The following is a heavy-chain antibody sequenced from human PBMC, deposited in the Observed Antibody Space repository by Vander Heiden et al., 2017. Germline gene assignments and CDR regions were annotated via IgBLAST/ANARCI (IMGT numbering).Heavy chain of an antibody. Sequence: QGQVVQSGAEVKKPGASVRVSCKASGYTFTTYAINWVRQASGQGLEWMGGMDPKTGETGYAQRFQGRVTMTRNISRSTAYMELSGLRSEDTAVYFCARVARFAGSYYNYFDTWGQGSLVTVSS. CDR3: ARVARFAGSYYNYFDT. D-gene: IGHD1-26*01. V-gene: IGHV1-8*01. CDR1: GYTFTTYA. J-gene: IGHJ4*02. CDR2: MDPKTGET.